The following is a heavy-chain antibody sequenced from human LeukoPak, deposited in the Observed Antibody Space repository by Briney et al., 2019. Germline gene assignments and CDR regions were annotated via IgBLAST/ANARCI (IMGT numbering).Heavy chain of an antibody. CDR2: ISSSGSTI. Sequence: GGSLRLSCAASGFTFSDYYMSWIRQAPGKGLEWVSYISSSGSTIYYADSVKGRFTISRDNAKNSLYLQMNSPRAEDTAVYYCARDTYYYDSSGYWFDYWGQGTLVTVSS. D-gene: IGHD3-22*01. V-gene: IGHV3-11*01. CDR1: GFTFSDYY. CDR3: ARDTYYYDSSGYWFDY. J-gene: IGHJ4*02.